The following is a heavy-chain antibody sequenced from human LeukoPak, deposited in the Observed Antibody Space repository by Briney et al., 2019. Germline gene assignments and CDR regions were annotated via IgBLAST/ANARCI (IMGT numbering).Heavy chain of an antibody. Sequence: SGPALVKPTQTLTLTCTFSGFSLSPSGMRVSWIRQPPGKALEWLARIGWDDDKFYRTSLKTRLTISKDTSKNQVVLTMTNMDPVDTATYSCARMAYSGNYRSSFDYWGQGTLVNVSS. D-gene: IGHD1-26*01. CDR2: IGWDDDK. V-gene: IGHV2-70*04. J-gene: IGHJ4*02. CDR1: GFSLSPSGMR. CDR3: ARMAYSGNYRSSFDY.